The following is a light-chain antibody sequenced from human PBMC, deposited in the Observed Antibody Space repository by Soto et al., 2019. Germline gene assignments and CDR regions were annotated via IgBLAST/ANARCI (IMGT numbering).Light chain of an antibody. CDR2: DVS. V-gene: IGLV2-14*01. CDR3: SSYTSSRGV. CDR1: SSDVGGYNY. J-gene: IGLJ2*01. Sequence: QSALTQPASVSGSPGQSITISCTGTSSDVGGYNYVSWYQQHPGKAPKLMIYDVSNRPSGVSNRFSGSKSGNTASLTISGLQAEYEADYYCSSYTSSRGVFGGGTKVTVL.